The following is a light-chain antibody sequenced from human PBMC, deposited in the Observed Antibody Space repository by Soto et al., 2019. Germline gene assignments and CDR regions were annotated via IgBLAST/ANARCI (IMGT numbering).Light chain of an antibody. Sequence: AIQMTQSPSSLSASVGDRVTITCRASQDIRNRLGWYQQRPGKAPRLLIYAASSLQSGVTSRFSGSGSGIDFTLTISCLQPEDFATYYCLQDNNYPWTFGQGTKVETK. CDR3: LQDNNYPWT. V-gene: IGKV1-6*01. CDR2: AAS. J-gene: IGKJ1*01. CDR1: QDIRNR.